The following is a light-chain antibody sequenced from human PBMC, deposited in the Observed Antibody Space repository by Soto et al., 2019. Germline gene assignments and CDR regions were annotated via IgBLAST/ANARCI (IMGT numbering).Light chain of an antibody. CDR1: QSVSSSY. CDR3: PQSGSKPTWT. CDR2: GAS. Sequence: EIVLTQSPGTLSLSPGERATLSCRASQSVSSSYLAWYQQKPGQAPRLLIYGASSRATGIPDRFSGSGSGTDFTLTISRLCPLFFAAYPCPQSGSKPTWTFGQGTNVEIK. J-gene: IGKJ1*01. V-gene: IGKV3-20*01.